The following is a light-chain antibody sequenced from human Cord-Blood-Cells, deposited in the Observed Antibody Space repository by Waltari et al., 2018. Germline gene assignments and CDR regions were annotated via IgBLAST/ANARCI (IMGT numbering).Light chain of an antibody. CDR1: QSISSY. J-gene: IGKJ4*01. CDR3: QQSYSTPLT. Sequence: DIQMTQSPSSLSASVGDRVTITCGASQSISSYLNLYQQKPGKATKLLIYAASSLQSGLPSRFICSGSGTDFTLTISSLQPEDFATYYCQQSYSTPLTFGGGTKVEIK. V-gene: IGKV1-39*01. CDR2: AAS.